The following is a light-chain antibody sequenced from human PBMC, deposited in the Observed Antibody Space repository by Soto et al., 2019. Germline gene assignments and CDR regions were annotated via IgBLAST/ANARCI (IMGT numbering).Light chain of an antibody. V-gene: IGLV2-11*01. CDR3: SSYADIYTYV. CDR2: DVN. J-gene: IGLJ1*01. Sequence: QAVLTQPRSVSGSPGQSVAISCTGTSNDVGGYNYVSWYQQHPGKAPKLMIYDVNRRSSGVPDRFSGSKSGNTASLTISGLQSEDEADYYCSSYADIYTYVFGTGTKVTV. CDR1: SNDVGGYNY.